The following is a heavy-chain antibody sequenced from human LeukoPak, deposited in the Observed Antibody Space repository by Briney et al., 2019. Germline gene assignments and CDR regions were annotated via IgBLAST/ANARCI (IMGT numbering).Heavy chain of an antibody. J-gene: IGHJ3*02. D-gene: IGHD1-7*01. V-gene: IGHV1-18*01. CDR1: GYTFNSYG. Sequence: ASVKVSCKASGYTFNSYGISWVRQAPGQGLAWMGWISAYNGNTNYAQKLQGRGYMELRSLRSDDTAVYYCARASYNWNYKGAFDIWGQGTMVTVSS. CDR3: ARASYNWNYKGAFDI. CDR2: ISAYNGNT.